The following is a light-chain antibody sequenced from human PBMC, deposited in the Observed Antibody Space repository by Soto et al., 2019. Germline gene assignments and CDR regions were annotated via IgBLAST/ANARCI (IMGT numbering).Light chain of an antibody. V-gene: IGKV1-33*01. J-gene: IGKJ5*01. CDR3: QQFGDLTFI. Sequence: DITMTKSTSSLSASVGDRITITCQASQDINNYLNWYQQKPGQAPKLLIYDASGLEVGVPSRFSGSGSGTHFTLTISGLQPEDIATYYCQQFGDLTFIFGQGTRLEI. CDR1: QDINNY. CDR2: DAS.